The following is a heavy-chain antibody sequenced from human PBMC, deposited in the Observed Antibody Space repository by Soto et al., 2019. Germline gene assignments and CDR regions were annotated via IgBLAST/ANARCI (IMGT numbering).Heavy chain of an antibody. V-gene: IGHV3-74*01. Sequence: EVQLVESGGGLVQPGGSLRLSCVASGFTFSDYWMHWVRQAPGKGLVWASRIKFDGSFTSHADSVKGRFTISRDNARNTVHLQMDSLRAEDTGVYYCARGLRNYYGVDVGGQGTTVTVSS. D-gene: IGHD4-17*01. CDR2: IKFDGSFT. CDR1: GFTFSDYW. J-gene: IGHJ6*02. CDR3: ARGLRNYYGVDV.